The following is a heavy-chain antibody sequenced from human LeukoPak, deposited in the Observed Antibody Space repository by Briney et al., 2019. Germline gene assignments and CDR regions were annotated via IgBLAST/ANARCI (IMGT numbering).Heavy chain of an antibody. CDR2: IWYDGSNK. D-gene: IGHD1-14*01. V-gene: IGHV3-33*01. CDR3: ARDLVSITYYGMDV. Sequence: GGSLRLSCAASGFTFSSYGMHWVRQAPGKGLEWVAVIWYDGSNKYYADSVKGRFTISRDNSKNTLYPQMNSLRAEDTAVYYCARDLVSITYYGMDVWGQGTTVTVSS. CDR1: GFTFSSYG. J-gene: IGHJ6*02.